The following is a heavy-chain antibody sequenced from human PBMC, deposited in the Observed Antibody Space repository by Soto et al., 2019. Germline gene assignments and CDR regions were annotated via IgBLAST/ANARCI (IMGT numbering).Heavy chain of an antibody. D-gene: IGHD4-17*01. V-gene: IGHV3-23*01. Sequence: GGSLRLSCAASGFTFSSYVMSWVRQVPGKGLEWVSAISSGAGTYYADSVEGRFTISRDNSKNTVYLQMNSLRLEDTAVYCCARGPSYSDSYFDYWGQGTLVTVSS. CDR1: GFTFSSYV. CDR2: ISSGAGT. CDR3: ARGPSYSDSYFDY. J-gene: IGHJ4*02.